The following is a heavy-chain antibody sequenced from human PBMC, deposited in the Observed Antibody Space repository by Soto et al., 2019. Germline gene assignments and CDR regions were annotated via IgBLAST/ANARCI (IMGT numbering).Heavy chain of an antibody. CDR3: APRKSGSFNIGAFDI. J-gene: IGHJ3*02. V-gene: IGHV3-48*03. Sequence: GGSLRLSCAASGFSFSTYEMNWVRQAPGKGLEWVSYISKNGIDIYYADSVKGRFTISRDNANNSLFLQMNSLRVEDTAVYYCAPRKSGSFNIGAFDIWGQGTMVTVSS. CDR1: GFSFSTYE. CDR2: ISKNGIDI. D-gene: IGHD3-10*01.